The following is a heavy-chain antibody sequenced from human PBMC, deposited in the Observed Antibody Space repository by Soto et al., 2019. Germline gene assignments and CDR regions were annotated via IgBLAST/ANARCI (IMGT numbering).Heavy chain of an antibody. CDR1: GFTFSSYA. D-gene: IGHD4-17*01. J-gene: IGHJ4*02. Sequence: GGSLRLSCAASGFTFSSYAMHWVRQAPGKGLEWVAVISYDGSNKYYADSVKGRFTISRDNSKNTLYLQMNSLRAEDTAVYYCARDLATDYGDNYWGQGT. CDR3: ARDLATDYGDNY. V-gene: IGHV3-30-3*01. CDR2: ISYDGSNK.